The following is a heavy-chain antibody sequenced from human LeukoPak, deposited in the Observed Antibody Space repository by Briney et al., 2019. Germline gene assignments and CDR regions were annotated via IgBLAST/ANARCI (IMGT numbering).Heavy chain of an antibody. D-gene: IGHD6-13*01. J-gene: IGHJ4*02. CDR2: IRSKGYGATT. V-gene: IGHV3-49*03. CDR3: SRARRPDSSSWYYIDY. CDR1: GFTFGDYA. Sequence: PGGSLRLSCTASGFTFGDYAMSWFRQAPGKGLEWVGFIRSKGYGATTEYAASVKGRFTISRDDSKSIAYLQMNSLKSEDTAVYYCSRARRPDSSSWYYIDYWGQGTLVTVSS.